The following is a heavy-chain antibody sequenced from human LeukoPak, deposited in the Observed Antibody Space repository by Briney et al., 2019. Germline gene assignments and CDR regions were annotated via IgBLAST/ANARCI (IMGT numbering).Heavy chain of an antibody. CDR3: ARRYGSGSFDP. CDR1: GGSISSSSYY. Sequence: SETLSLTCTVSGGSISSSSYYWGWIRQPPGKGLEWIGSIYYSGSTYYNPSLKSRVTISVDTSKNQFSLKLSSVTAADTAVYYCARRYGSGSFDPWGQGTLVTVSS. V-gene: IGHV4-39*07. J-gene: IGHJ5*02. CDR2: IYYSGST. D-gene: IGHD3-10*01.